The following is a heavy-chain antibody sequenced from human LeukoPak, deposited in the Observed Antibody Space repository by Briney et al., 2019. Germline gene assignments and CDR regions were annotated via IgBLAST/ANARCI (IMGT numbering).Heavy chain of an antibody. CDR1: GGSISDYY. CDR3: ARHPLGSGSYYIPTYFDY. Sequence: SETLSLTCTVSGGSISDYYWSWIRQPPGKGLEWIGYIYYSGSTYYNPSLKSRVTISVDTSKNQFSLKLSSVTAADTAVYYCARHPLGSGSYYIPTYFDYWGQGTLVTVSS. D-gene: IGHD3-10*01. J-gene: IGHJ4*02. V-gene: IGHV4-59*08. CDR2: IYYSGST.